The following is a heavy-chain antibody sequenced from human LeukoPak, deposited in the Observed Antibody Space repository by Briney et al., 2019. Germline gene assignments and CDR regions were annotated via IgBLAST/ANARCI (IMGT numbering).Heavy chain of an antibody. Sequence: ASVKVSCKASGGTFSSYAISWVRQAPGQGLEWMGGIIPIFGTANYAQKFQGRVTITTDESTSTAYMELSSLRSEDTAVYYCARGTQSSQLRYFDWLPHYFDYWGQGTLVTVSS. CDR2: IIPIFGTA. D-gene: IGHD3-9*01. CDR3: ARGTQSSQLRYFDWLPHYFDY. V-gene: IGHV1-69*05. CDR1: GGTFSSYA. J-gene: IGHJ4*02.